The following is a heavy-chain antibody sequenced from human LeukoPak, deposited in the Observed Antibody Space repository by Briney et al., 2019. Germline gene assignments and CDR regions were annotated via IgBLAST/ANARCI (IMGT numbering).Heavy chain of an antibody. J-gene: IGHJ5*02. CDR2: ISSSSSYI. Sequence: GGSLRLSCAASGFTFSSYSMTWVRQAPGKGLEWVSSISSSSSYIYYADSVKGRFTISRDNAKNSLYLQMNSLRAEDTAVYYCARGPDIAVAGTNWFDPWGQGTLVTVSS. V-gene: IGHV3-21*01. D-gene: IGHD6-19*01. CDR1: GFTFSSYS. CDR3: ARGPDIAVAGTNWFDP.